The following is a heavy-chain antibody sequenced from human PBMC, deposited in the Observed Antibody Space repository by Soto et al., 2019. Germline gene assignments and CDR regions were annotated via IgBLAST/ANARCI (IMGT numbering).Heavy chain of an antibody. CDR2: INHSGST. CDR1: GGSFSGYY. J-gene: IGHJ4*02. V-gene: IGHV4-34*01. CDR3: ARGYYFDY. Sequence: PWETLSLTCAVYGGSFSGYYWSWIRQPPGKGLEWIGEINHSGSTNYNPSLKSRVTISVDTSKNQFSLKLSSVTAADTAVYYCARGYYFDYWGQGTLVTVSS.